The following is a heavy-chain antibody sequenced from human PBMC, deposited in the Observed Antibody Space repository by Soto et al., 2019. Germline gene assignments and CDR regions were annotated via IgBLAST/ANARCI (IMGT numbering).Heavy chain of an antibody. CDR1: GGSISSYY. V-gene: IGHV4-59*01. D-gene: IGHD6-6*01. J-gene: IGHJ6*02. CDR3: AKYSSSSMGDYYYYGMDV. Sequence: SETLSLTCTVSGGSISSYYWSWIRQPPGQGLEWLGYIYYSGSTNYNPSLKSRVTISVDTSKNQFSLKLSSVTAADTAVYYCAKYSSSSMGDYYYYGMDVWGQGTTVTVSS. CDR2: IYYSGST.